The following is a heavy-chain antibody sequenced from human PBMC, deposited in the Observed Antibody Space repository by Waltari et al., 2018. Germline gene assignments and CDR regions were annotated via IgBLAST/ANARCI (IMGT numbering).Heavy chain of an antibody. J-gene: IGHJ4*02. CDR2: INHSVST. CDR3: ARGRGVYDSSGYYGEYFDY. Sequence: QVQLQQWGAGLFKPSETLSLTCAFYGGSFSGYCWSSVRQPPGQGLEWIGEINHSVSTNYNPSLKSRVTISVDTSKNQFSLKLSSVTTADTAVYYCARGRGVYDSSGYYGEYFDYWGQGTLVTVSS. CDR1: GGSFSGYC. V-gene: IGHV4-34*01. D-gene: IGHD3-22*01.